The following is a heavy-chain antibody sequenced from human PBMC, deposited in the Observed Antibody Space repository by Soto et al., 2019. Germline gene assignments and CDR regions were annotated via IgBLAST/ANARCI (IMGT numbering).Heavy chain of an antibody. CDR1: GGSISSGGYS. V-gene: IGHV4-30-2*01. CDR2: IYHSGST. D-gene: IGHD2-21*01. Sequence: QLQLQESGSGLVKPSQTLSLTCAVSGGSISSGGYSWSWIRQPPGKGLEWIGYIYHSGSTYYNPSHKGRVTISVDRSKNHCSLKLSSVTAADTAVYYCARGTYSHFDIWGQGTMVTVSS. CDR3: ARGTYSHFDI. J-gene: IGHJ3*02.